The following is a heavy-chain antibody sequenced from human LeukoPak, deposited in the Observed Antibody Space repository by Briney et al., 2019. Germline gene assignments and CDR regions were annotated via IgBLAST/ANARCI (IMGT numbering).Heavy chain of an antibody. J-gene: IGHJ4*02. CDR1: GFTFSSYA. Sequence: GGSLRLSCAASGFTFSSYAMSWVRQAPGKGLEWVSDISGSGGSTYYADSVKGRFTLSRDNSKSTLYLQMNSLRAEDTAVYYCAKGLNWKGYYFDYWGQGTLVTVSS. CDR2: ISGSGGST. V-gene: IGHV3-23*01. D-gene: IGHD1-20*01. CDR3: AKGLNWKGYYFDY.